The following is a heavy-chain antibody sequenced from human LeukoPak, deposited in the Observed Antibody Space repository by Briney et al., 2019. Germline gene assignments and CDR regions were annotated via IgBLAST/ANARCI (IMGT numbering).Heavy chain of an antibody. V-gene: IGHV3-7*01. D-gene: IGHD4-17*01. CDR2: IKQDGSEK. Sequence: PGGSLRLSCAASGFTFSSYWMSWVRQAPGKGLEWVANIKQDGSEKYYVDSVKGRFTISRDNAKNSLYLQMNSLRAEDTAVYYCARGGDPYGDWFDYWGQGTLVTVSS. CDR1: GFTFSSYW. J-gene: IGHJ4*02. CDR3: ARGGDPYGDWFDY.